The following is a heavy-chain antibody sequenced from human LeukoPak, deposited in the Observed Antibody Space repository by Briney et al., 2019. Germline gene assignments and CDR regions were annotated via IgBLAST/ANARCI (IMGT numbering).Heavy chain of an antibody. CDR1: GDSISSTYY. CDR2: IYYGGSP. J-gene: IGHJ4*02. Sequence: PSETLSLTCSVSGDSISSTYYWAWIRQPPGKDLEWIGSIYYGGSPYYNPSLKGRVTISIDTSKNQFFLKLNSVTATDTAVYYCARPRHNWNYYFDFWGQGTRVTVSS. D-gene: IGHD1-20*01. CDR3: ARPRHNWNYYFDF. V-gene: IGHV4-39*01.